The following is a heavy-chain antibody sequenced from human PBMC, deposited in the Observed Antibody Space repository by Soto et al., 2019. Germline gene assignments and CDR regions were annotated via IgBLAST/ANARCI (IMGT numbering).Heavy chain of an antibody. D-gene: IGHD2-2*01. CDR1: GFTFSSYA. CDR3: ARDQGSSTSKYYFDY. J-gene: IGHJ4*02. CDR2: ISCDGSNK. V-gene: IGHV3-30-3*01. Sequence: PWGSLRLSCAASGFTFSSYAMHWVRQAPGKGLEWVAVISCDGSNKYYADSVKGRFTISRDNSKNTLYLQMNSLRAEDTAGYYCARDQGSSTSKYYFDYWGQGTLVTVSS.